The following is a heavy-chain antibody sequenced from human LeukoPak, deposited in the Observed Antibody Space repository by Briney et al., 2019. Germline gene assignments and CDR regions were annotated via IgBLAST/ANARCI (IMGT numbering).Heavy chain of an antibody. J-gene: IGHJ4*02. CDR2: ISSSSSTI. V-gene: IGHV3-48*02. CDR1: GFTFSSYA. Sequence: GGSLRLSCAASGFTFSSYAMSWVRQAPGKGLEWVSYISSSSSTIYYADSVKGRFTISRDNAKNSLYLQMNSLRDEDTAVYYCASAIHYDIHYWGQGTLVTVSS. CDR3: ASAIHYDIHY. D-gene: IGHD3-22*01.